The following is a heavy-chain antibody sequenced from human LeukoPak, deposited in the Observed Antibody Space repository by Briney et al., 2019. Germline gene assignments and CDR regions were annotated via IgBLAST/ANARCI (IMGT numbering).Heavy chain of an antibody. J-gene: IGHJ4*02. V-gene: IGHV4-38-2*02. Sequence: PSETLSLTCTVSGYSISSGYYWGWIRPPPGKGLEWIGSIYHSGSTYYNPSLKSRVTISVDTSKHQFSLKLSSVTAADTAVYYCARGGFYDILTGYYPEIDYWGQGTLVTVSS. CDR1: GYSISSGYY. CDR2: IYHSGST. CDR3: ARGGFYDILTGYYPEIDY. D-gene: IGHD3-9*01.